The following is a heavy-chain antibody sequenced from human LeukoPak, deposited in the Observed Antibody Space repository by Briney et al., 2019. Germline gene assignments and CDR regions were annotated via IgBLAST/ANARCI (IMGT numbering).Heavy chain of an antibody. J-gene: IGHJ6*03. V-gene: IGHV3-48*01. CDR3: AKGRGWEASYYYYYMDV. D-gene: IGHD1-26*01. CDR2: ISSSSSSI. Sequence: GGPLRLSCAASGFTFSSYSMNWVRQAPGKGLEWVSYISSSSSSIYYADSVKGRFTISRDNSKNTLYLQMNSLRAEDTAVYYCAKGRGWEASYYYYYMDVWGKGTTVTISS. CDR1: GFTFSSYS.